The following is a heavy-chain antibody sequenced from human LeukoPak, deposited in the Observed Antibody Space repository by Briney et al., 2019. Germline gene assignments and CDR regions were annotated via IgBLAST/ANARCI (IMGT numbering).Heavy chain of an antibody. CDR3: AKGHYSSGWSHFES. CDR2: IKQDGSQE. Sequence: PGGSLRLSCAASRFTLSTYWMSWVRQAPGKGLEWVAHIKQDGSQEYYVDSVKGRFTISRDSAKNSLYLQMNSLRADDTAVYYCAKGHYSSGWSHFESWGQGTLVTVSS. D-gene: IGHD6-19*01. V-gene: IGHV3-7*03. J-gene: IGHJ4*02. CDR1: RFTLSTYW.